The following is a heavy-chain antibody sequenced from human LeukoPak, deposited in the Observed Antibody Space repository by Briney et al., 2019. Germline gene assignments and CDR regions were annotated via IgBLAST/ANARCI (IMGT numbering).Heavy chain of an antibody. J-gene: IGHJ4*02. V-gene: IGHV4-59*01. CDR3: AKTGDYRGGLDY. Sequence: KPSETLSLTCTVSGGSISSYYWSWIRQPPGKGLEWIGYIYYTGTTNYNPSLKSRVTISVDTSKNQFSLKLSSVTAADTAVYYCAKTGDYRGGLDYWGQGTLVTVSS. CDR1: GGSISSYY. D-gene: IGHD4-11*01. CDR2: IYYTGTT.